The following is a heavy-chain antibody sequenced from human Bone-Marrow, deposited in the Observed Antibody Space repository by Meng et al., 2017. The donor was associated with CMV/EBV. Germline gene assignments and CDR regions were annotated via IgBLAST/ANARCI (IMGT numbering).Heavy chain of an antibody. V-gene: IGHV4-59*01. J-gene: IGHJ4*02. D-gene: IGHD4-17*01. CDR3: ARARRGDYSGFDY. CDR1: GGSFSDYY. CDR2: IYYSGST. Sequence: SETLSLTCAVHGGSFSDYYWSWIRQPPGKGLEWIGYIYYSGSTNYNPSLKSRVTISVDTSKNQFSLKLSSVTAADTAVYYCARARRGDYSGFDYWGQGTLVTVSS.